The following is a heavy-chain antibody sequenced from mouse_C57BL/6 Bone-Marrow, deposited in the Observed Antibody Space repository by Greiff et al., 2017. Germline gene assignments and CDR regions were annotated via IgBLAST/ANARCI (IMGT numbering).Heavy chain of an antibody. CDR1: GFTFSSYG. CDR2: ISSGGSYT. D-gene: IGHD1-1*01. Sequence: EVNVVESGGDLVKPGGSLKLSCAASGFTFSSYGMSWVRQTPDKRLEWVATISSGGSYTYYPDSVKGRFTISRDNAKNTLYLQMSSLKSEDTAMYYCARRAHYYGSSHYAMDYWGQGTSVTVSS. V-gene: IGHV5-6*02. J-gene: IGHJ4*01. CDR3: ARRAHYYGSSHYAMDY.